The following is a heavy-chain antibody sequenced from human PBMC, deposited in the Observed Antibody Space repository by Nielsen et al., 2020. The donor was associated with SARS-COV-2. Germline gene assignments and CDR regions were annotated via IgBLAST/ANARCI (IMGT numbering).Heavy chain of an antibody. CDR3: ARDGCTVVTFGTCYYGMDV. CDR1: GYTFTRYY. V-gene: IGHV1-46*01. CDR2: INPSGFST. J-gene: IGHJ6*02. D-gene: IGHD4-23*01. Sequence: ASVKVSCKASGYTFTRYYMHWVRQAPGQGLEWMGIINPSGFSTTYAQKFQGRVTMTRDTSTSTVYMELSSLSSEDTAVYYCARDGCTVVTFGTCYYGMDVWGQGTTVTVSS.